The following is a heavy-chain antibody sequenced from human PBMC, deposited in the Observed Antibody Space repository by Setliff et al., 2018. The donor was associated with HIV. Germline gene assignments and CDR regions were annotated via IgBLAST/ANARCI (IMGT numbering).Heavy chain of an antibody. D-gene: IGHD3-9*01. V-gene: IGHV4-31*03. Sequence: PSETLSLTCTVSGGSISDIDFYWSWIRQHPGKALEWIGYIHHSGSTFYNPSLKSRLTISIDTSKSQFSLKLSSVTAADTAVYFCARVRTGSYFQRLDYYYMDVWGKGTTGTVSS. J-gene: IGHJ6*03. CDR2: IHHSGST. CDR3: ARVRTGSYFQRLDYYYMDV. CDR1: GGSISDIDFY.